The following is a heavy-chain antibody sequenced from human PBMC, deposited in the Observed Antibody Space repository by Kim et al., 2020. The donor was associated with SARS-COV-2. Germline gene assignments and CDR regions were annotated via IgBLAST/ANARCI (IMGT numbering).Heavy chain of an antibody. D-gene: IGHD3-3*01. CDR3: ARGITIFGPVGFDI. Sequence: SETLSLTCTVSGGSISSYYWSWIRQPPGKGLEWIGYIYYSGSTNYNPSLKSRVTISVDTSKNQFSLKLSSVTAADTAVYYCARGITIFGPVGFDIWGQGTMVTVSS. CDR1: GGSISSYY. V-gene: IGHV4-59*01. J-gene: IGHJ3*02. CDR2: IYYSGST.